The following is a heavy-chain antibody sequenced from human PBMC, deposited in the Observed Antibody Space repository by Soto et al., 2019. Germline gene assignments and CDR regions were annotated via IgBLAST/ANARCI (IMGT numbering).Heavy chain of an antibody. Sequence: QVQVVQSGAEVKKPGSSVKVSCKASGGTSSSYAITWVRQAPGQGLEWMGGIIPIFDTRDYAQKFQDRVTFTADESTTAAYMELSSLTSEDTAVYYCASGGTTVNRRFDYWGQGTLVTVSS. V-gene: IGHV1-69*01. D-gene: IGHD4-4*01. CDR3: ASGGTTVNRRFDY. CDR2: IIPIFDTR. J-gene: IGHJ4*02. CDR1: GGTSSSYA.